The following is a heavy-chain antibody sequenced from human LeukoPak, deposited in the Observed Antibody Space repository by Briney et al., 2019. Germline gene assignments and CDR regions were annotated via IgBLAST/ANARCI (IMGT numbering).Heavy chain of an antibody. CDR1: GFTFIGYW. CDR2: IKQDGSEK. D-gene: IGHD3-3*01. Sequence: PGGSLRLSCAASGFTFIGYWLSWFRGAPGKGLKGVANIKQDGSEKYYVDSVKGRFTISRDNAKNSLYLQMNSLRAEDTAVYYCARDGSGYPRGYYYYYMDVWGKGTTVTVSS. J-gene: IGHJ6*03. CDR3: ARDGSGYPRGYYYYYMDV. V-gene: IGHV3-7*01.